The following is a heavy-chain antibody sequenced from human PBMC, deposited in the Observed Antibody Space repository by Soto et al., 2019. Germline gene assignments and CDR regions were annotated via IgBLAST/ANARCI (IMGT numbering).Heavy chain of an antibody. V-gene: IGHV6-1*01. CDR3: ARVVAIWGIAAAGFDGMDV. J-gene: IGHJ6*02. CDR2: TYYRSKWYN. CDR1: GDSVSSNSAA. Sequence: PSQTLSLTCAISGDSVSSNSAAWNWIRQSPSRGLEWLGRTYYRSKWYNDYAVSVKSRITINPDTSKNQFSLQLNSVTPEDTAVYYCARVVAIWGIAAAGFDGMDVWGQATTVTLSS. D-gene: IGHD6-13*01.